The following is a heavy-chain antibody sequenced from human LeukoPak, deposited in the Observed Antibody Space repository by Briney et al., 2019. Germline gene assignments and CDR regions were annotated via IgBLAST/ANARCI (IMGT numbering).Heavy chain of an antibody. Sequence: GGSLRLSCAASGFTFSSYAMSWVRQAPGKGLEWVSAISGSGGSTYYADSVKGRFTISRDNSKNTPYLQMNSLRAEDTAVYYCAKDLSYDILTGLSEGYFDYWGQGTLVTVSS. CDR3: AKDLSYDILTGLSEGYFDY. V-gene: IGHV3-23*01. D-gene: IGHD3-9*01. J-gene: IGHJ4*02. CDR2: ISGSGGST. CDR1: GFTFSSYA.